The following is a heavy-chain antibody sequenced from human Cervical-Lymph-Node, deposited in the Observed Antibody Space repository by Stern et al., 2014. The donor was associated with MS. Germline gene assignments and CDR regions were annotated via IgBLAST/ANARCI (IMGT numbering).Heavy chain of an antibody. Sequence: DQLVQSGGGVVQSGWSLRLSCAASGFTFNSYAMYWVRQAPGTGLEWVAVTSYDGSNKYYADSVKGRFTISRDNSKNTLYLQMNSVRVEDTAVYYCARGGGTVTTYYYYGMDVWGRGTTVTVSS. D-gene: IGHD4-17*01. CDR1: GFTFNSYA. CDR3: ARGGGTVTTYYYYGMDV. V-gene: IGHV3-30-3*01. J-gene: IGHJ6*02. CDR2: TSYDGSNK.